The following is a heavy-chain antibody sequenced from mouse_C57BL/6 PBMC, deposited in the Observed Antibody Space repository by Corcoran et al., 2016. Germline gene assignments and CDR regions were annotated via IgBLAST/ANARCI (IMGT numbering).Heavy chain of an antibody. CDR1: GYTVTDYE. J-gene: IGHJ2*01. CDR3: TGYYFDY. CDR2: IDPETGGT. Sequence: QVQLQQSGAELVRPGASVTLSCKASGYTVTDYEMHWVKQTPVHGLEWIGAIDPETGGTAYNQKFKGKAILTADKSSSTAYMELRSLTSEDSAVYYCTGYYFDYWGQGTTLTVSS. V-gene: IGHV1-15*01.